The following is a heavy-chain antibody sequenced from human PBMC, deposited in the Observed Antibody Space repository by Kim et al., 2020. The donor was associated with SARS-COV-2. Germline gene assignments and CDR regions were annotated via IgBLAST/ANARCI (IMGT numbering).Heavy chain of an antibody. CDR3: AKASSREQWLVKG. V-gene: IGHV3-30*18. J-gene: IGHJ6*02. Sequence: GGSLRLSCAASGFTFSSYGMHWVRQAPGKGLDWVALISYDGSNKYYADSVKGRFTISRDNSKSTLYLKMNNLTSEDTAVYYCAKASSREQWLVKGWGQGTTVSVSS. D-gene: IGHD6-19*01. CDR1: GFTFSSYG. CDR2: ISYDGSNK.